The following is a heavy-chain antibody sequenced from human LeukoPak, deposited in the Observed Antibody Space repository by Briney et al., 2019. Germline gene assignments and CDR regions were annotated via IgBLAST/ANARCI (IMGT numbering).Heavy chain of an antibody. J-gene: IGHJ4*02. Sequence: SETLSLTCTVSGGSVSSGGYYWSWIRQHPGKGLEWIGYIYYSGSTYYNPSLKSRVTISVDTSKNQFSLKLSSVTAADTAVYYCARVKTYYFGYWGQGTLVTVSS. V-gene: IGHV4-31*03. CDR1: GGSVSSGGYY. CDR3: ARVKTYYFGY. CDR2: IYYSGST.